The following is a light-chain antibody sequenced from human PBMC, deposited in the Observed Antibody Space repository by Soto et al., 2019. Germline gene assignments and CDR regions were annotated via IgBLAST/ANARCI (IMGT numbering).Light chain of an antibody. CDR3: QQYINRWT. J-gene: IGKJ1*01. CDR1: QSISTW. V-gene: IGKV1-5*03. CDR2: KAS. Sequence: DIQMTQSPSTLSASVGDRVTITCRASQSISTWLAWYHQKPGKAPKLLIYKASSLESGVPSRFSGSGSGTVFILTIKRLQPDVFATYYCQQYINRWTFGQWTKVEIK.